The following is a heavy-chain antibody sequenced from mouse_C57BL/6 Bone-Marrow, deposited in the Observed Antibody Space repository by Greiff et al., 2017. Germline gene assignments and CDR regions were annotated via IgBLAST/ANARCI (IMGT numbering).Heavy chain of an antibody. Sequence: DVMLVESGGGLVKPGGSLKLSCAASGFTFSSYAMSWVRQTPEKRLEWVATISDGGSYTYYPDNVKGRFTISRDNAKNNLYLQMSHLKSEDTAMYYCARYGNYGYWYFDVWGTGTTVTVSS. CDR2: ISDGGSYT. CDR3: ARYGNYGYWYFDV. D-gene: IGHD2-10*02. CDR1: GFTFSSYA. V-gene: IGHV5-4*03. J-gene: IGHJ1*03.